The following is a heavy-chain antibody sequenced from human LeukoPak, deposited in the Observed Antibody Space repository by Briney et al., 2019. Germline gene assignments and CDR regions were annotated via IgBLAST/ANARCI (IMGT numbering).Heavy chain of an antibody. J-gene: IGHJ4*02. Sequence: SVKVSCKASGGTFSSYAISWVRQAPGQGLEWMGEIIPIFGTANYAQKFQGRVTITADESTSTAYMELSSLRSEDTAVYYCARDGIAVAGTTVVFDYWGQGTLVTVSS. CDR1: GGTFSSYA. CDR2: IIPIFGTA. D-gene: IGHD6-19*01. V-gene: IGHV1-69*13. CDR3: ARDGIAVAGTTVVFDY.